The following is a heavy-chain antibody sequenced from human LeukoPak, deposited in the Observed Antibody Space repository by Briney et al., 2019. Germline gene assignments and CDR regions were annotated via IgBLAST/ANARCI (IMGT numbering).Heavy chain of an antibody. Sequence: SETLSPTCTVSGGSISSSSYYWGWIRQPPGKGLEWIGSIYYSGSTYYNPSLKSRVTISVDTSKNQFSLKLSSVTAADTAVYYCARSIAVAAPDYWGQGTLVTVSS. CDR2: IYYSGST. CDR3: ARSIAVAAPDY. J-gene: IGHJ4*02. D-gene: IGHD6-19*01. CDR1: GGSISSSSYY. V-gene: IGHV4-39*01.